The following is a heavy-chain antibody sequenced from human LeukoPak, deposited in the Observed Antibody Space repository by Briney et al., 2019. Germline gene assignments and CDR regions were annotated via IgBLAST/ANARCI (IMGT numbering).Heavy chain of an antibody. J-gene: IGHJ4*02. CDR2: ISSSGTNI. CDR3: AKWTGDYYDSSGSFDY. D-gene: IGHD3-22*01. CDR1: GFTFSDYY. V-gene: IGHV3-11*01. Sequence: GGSLRLSCAASGFTFSDYYMSWIRQAPGKGLEWVSYISSSGTNIYYADSVKGRFTISRDNAKNSLYLQMNSLRAEDTAVYYCAKWTGDYYDSSGSFDYWGQGTLVTVSS.